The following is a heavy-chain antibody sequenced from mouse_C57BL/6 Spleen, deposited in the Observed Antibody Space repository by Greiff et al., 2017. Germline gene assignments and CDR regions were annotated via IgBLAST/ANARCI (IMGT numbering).Heavy chain of an antibody. D-gene: IGHD1-1*01. J-gene: IGHJ3*01. V-gene: IGHV1-15*01. CDR3: TRGHYYGSSYAGCAY. Sequence: QVQLQQSGAELVRPGASVTLSCKASGYTFTDYEMHWVKQTPVHGLEWIGAIDPETGGTAYNQKFKGKAILTADKSSSTAYMELRSLTSEDSAVYYCTRGHYYGSSYAGCAYWGQGTLVTVSA. CDR2: IDPETGGT. CDR1: GYTFTDYE.